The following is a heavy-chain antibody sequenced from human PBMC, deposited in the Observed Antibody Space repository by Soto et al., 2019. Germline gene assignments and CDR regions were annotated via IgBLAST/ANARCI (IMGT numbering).Heavy chain of an antibody. CDR3: TRESGGATATLDYYYFYMDV. CDR1: GDSFNDYY. CDR2: INPNGGVT. J-gene: IGHJ6*03. Sequence: QVQLVQSGAEVRKPGASVTVSCRSSGDSFNDYYIHWVRQAPGKGFEWMGWINPNGGVTKYAQKFQGWVSMTRVTSIRTVYMQLSRLRSDDTAIYYCTRESGGATATLDYYYFYMDVRGTGTTVTVSS. D-gene: IGHD5-12*01. V-gene: IGHV1-2*04.